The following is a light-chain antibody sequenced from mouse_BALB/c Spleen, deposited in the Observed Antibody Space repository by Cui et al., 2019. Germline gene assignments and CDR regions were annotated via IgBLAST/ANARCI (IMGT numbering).Light chain of an antibody. J-gene: IGKJ1*01. CDR3: LQYDNLLPT. Sequence: DIQITQPPSSLSASLGGKATITCKTCQDINKYIPWYQNKPGKGPRLHIHYASTLQPGIPSRFSGSGSGRDYSFSISNREPEDIATYYCLQYDNLLPTFGGGTKLEIK. CDR2: YAS. V-gene: IGKV19-93*01. CDR1: QDINKY.